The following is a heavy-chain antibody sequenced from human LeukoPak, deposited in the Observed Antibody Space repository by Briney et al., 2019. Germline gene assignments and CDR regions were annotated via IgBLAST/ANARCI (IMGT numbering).Heavy chain of an antibody. Sequence: GSLRLSCAASGFTFSYDWMHWVRQAPGKGLVWVARIDTDGSSTTYADSVKGRFTISRDNAKNTLDLQMNSLRAEDTAVYYCARDRSGSHYYIDVWGKGTTVTVSS. J-gene: IGHJ6*03. V-gene: IGHV3-74*01. CDR1: GFTFSYDW. CDR2: IDTDGSST. D-gene: IGHD1-26*01. CDR3: ARDRSGSHYYIDV.